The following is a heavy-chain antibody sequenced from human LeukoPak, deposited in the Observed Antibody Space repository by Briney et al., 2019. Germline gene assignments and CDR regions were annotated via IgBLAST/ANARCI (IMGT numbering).Heavy chain of an antibody. CDR3: ARGRYSSSWNYYYYYYMDV. CDR2: ISSSSSYI. CDR1: GFTFNTYS. J-gene: IGHJ6*03. D-gene: IGHD6-13*01. Sequence: GGSLRLSCAASGFTFNTYSMDWVRQAPGKGLEWVSSISSSSSYITYADSVKGRFTISRDNAKNSLYLQMNSLRAEDTAVYYCARGRYSSSWNYYYYYYMDVWGKGTTVTVSS. V-gene: IGHV3-21*04.